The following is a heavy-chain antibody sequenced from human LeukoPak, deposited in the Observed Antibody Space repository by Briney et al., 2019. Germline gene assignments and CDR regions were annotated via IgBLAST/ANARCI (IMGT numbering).Heavy chain of an antibody. D-gene: IGHD2-21*01. CDR3: AKAPVTSCRGAYCYPFDS. CDR1: GGSISSFY. CDR2: TSSSDAGT. Sequence: ETLSLTCTVSGGSISSFYWSWIRQPPGKGLEWVAATSSSDAGTYHADSVRGRFTISRDNSKNTLYLQMNSLRAEDAAVYFCAKAPVTSCRGAYCYPFDSWGQGTLVTVSS. V-gene: IGHV3-23*01. J-gene: IGHJ4*02.